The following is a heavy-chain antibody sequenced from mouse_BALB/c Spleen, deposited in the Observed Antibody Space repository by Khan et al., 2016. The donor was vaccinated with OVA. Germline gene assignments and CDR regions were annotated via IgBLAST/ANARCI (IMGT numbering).Heavy chain of an antibody. D-gene: IGHD2-3*01. CDR1: GYSITSDYA. Sequence: EVKLKESGPGLVKPSQSLSLTCTVTGYSITSDYAWNWIRQFPGNKLEWMGFISYSGNTNYNPSLKSRISITRDTSKNQFFLQLNSVTTEDTATYYCARVDGGDFDYWGQGTTLTGSS. CDR3: ARVDGGDFDY. V-gene: IGHV3-2*02. J-gene: IGHJ2*01. CDR2: ISYSGNT.